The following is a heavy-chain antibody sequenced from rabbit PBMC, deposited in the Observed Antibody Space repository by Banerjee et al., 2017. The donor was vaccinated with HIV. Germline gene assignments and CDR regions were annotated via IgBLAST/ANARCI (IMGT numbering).Heavy chain of an antibody. CDR3: AKDESHPYPYTDYAFDL. J-gene: IGHJ4*01. CDR2: IDIGKGST. Sequence: WIGIIDIGKGSTDYASWVNGRFTISNNTNQNTLYLQLNSLTAADTATYFCAKDESHPYPYTDYAFDLWGPGTLVPS. V-gene: IGHV1S47*01. D-gene: IGHD4-2*01.